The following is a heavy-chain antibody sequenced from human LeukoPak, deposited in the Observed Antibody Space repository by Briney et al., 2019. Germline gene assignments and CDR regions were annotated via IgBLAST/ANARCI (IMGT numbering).Heavy chain of an antibody. CDR3: AKDSRGYTYGLIDH. CDR2: LSGSGKTT. Sequence: PGGSLRLSCAASGFTFGNYAMNWFRQPPGKGLEWVSGLSGSGKTTYYADSVKGRFDNSRDNSENTLYLQMNSLRADDTALYYCAKDSRGYTYGLIDHWGQGTLVTVSS. D-gene: IGHD5-18*01. V-gene: IGHV3-23*01. CDR1: GFTFGNYA. J-gene: IGHJ4*02.